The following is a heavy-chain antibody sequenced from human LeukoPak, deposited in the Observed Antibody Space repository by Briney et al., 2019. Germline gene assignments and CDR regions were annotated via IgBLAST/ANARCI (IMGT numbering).Heavy chain of an antibody. CDR3: ARDLLEYYFDY. CDR1: GYTFTSYG. J-gene: IGHJ4*02. V-gene: IGHV1-18*01. CDR2: ISACNGNT. D-gene: IGHD3-3*01. Sequence: ASVKVSCKASGYTFTSYGISWVRQAPGRGLEWMGWISACNGNTNYAQKLQGRVTMTTDTSTSTAYMELRSLRSDDTAVYYCARDLLEYYFDYWGQGTLVTVSS.